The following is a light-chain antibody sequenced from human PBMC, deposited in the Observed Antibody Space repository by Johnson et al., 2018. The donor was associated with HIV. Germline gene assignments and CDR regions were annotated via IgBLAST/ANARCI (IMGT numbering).Light chain of an antibody. CDR1: SSNIGNNY. CDR3: GTWDDSLSALYV. CDR2: ESN. J-gene: IGLJ1*01. Sequence: QSVLTQPPSVSAAPGQKVTISCSGSSSNIGNNYVSWYQQLPGTAPKLLIYESNKRPSGIPYRFSGSKSGTSATLGITGLKTGDEADYYCGTWDDSLSALYVFGTGTMVTVL. V-gene: IGLV1-51*02.